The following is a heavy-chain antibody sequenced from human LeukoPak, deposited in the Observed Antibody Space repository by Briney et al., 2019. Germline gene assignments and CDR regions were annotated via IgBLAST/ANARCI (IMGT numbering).Heavy chain of an antibody. V-gene: IGHV3-53*01. D-gene: IGHD5-12*01. CDR1: GFTFSSYE. CDR2: TYSGAIT. CDR3: ARESGYSLDH. J-gene: IGHJ4*02. Sequence: GGSLRLSCAASGFTFSSYEMNWVRQAPGKGLEWVSVTYSGAITYYADSVKGRFSISTDNSKNTLYLQMNSLRAEDTAVYYCARESGYSLDHWGQGTLVTVSS.